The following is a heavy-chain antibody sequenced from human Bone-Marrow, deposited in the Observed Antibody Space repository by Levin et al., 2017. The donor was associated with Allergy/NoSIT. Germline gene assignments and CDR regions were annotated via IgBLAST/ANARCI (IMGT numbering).Heavy chain of an antibody. CDR1: GGSISSFY. Sequence: PSETLSLTCTVSGGSISSFYWSWIRQPAGKGLEWIGRIYSSGRTDYQSSLKSRVTMSLDTSKHQVSLKFASLTAADTALYYCARDSGGSGYPDYWGQGTLVTVSS. D-gene: IGHD3-22*01. CDR3: ARDSGGSGYPDY. V-gene: IGHV4-4*07. CDR2: IYSSGRT. J-gene: IGHJ4*02.